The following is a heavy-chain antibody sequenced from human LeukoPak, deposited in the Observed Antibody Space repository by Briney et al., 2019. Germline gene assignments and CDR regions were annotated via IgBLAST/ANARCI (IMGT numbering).Heavy chain of an antibody. D-gene: IGHD1-26*01. CDR2: ISGDGGST. V-gene: IGHV3-43*02. J-gene: IGHJ3*02. CDR1: GFTFDDYA. CDR3: AKVGGGSYYYAFDI. Sequence: GGSLRLSCAASGFTFDDYAMHWVRQAPGKGLEWVSLISGDGGSTYYADSVKGRFTISRDNSKNSLYLQMNSLRTEDTALYYCAKVGGGSYYYAFDIWGQGTMVTLSS.